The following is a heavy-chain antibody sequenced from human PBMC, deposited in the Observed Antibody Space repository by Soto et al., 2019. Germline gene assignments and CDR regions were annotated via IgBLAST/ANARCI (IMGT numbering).Heavy chain of an antibody. Sequence: ASVKVSCKASGYTFTSYYMHWVRQAPGQGLEWMGIINPSGGSTSYAQKFQGRVTMTRDTSTSTVYMELSSLRSEDTAVYYCARAESQLELKQTGYCGMDVWGQGTTVTVSS. J-gene: IGHJ6*02. CDR2: INPSGGST. CDR3: ARAESQLELKQTGYCGMDV. D-gene: IGHD1-7*01. CDR1: GYTFTSYY. V-gene: IGHV1-46*01.